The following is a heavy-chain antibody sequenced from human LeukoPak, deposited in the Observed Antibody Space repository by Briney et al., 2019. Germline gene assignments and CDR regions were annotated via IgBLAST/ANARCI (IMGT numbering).Heavy chain of an antibody. Sequence: GESLKISCKASGYSFTTYWIGWVRQMPGKGLEWMGIIYPADSTAHYSPSFQGQVTISADKSISTAYLQWSSLKASDTAMYYCARRDSSSGIFDYWGQGTLVTVSS. J-gene: IGHJ4*02. V-gene: IGHV5-51*01. CDR3: ARRDSSSGIFDY. CDR2: IYPADSTA. CDR1: GYSFTTYW. D-gene: IGHD6-13*01.